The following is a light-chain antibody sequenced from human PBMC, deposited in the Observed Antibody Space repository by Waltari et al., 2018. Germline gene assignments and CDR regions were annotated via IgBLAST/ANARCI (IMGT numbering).Light chain of an antibody. CDR2: DNN. J-gene: IGLJ3*02. CDR3: AVWDDSLSGVV. CDR1: SPNIGSYY. Sequence: QSGLTQPPSASGAPGQRVTLSCSGSSPNIGSYYVYWYQFPGTAPKLLIHDNNQRPSGVPDRFSGSKSGTSASLAISGLRSEDEADYYCAVWDDSLSGVVFGGGTKLTVL. V-gene: IGLV1-47*02.